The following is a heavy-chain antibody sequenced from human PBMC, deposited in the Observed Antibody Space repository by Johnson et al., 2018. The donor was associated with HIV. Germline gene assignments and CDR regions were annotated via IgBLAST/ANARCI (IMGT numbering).Heavy chain of an antibody. CDR2: ISYDGSNK. D-gene: IGHD3-22*01. CDR3: AKDYHYYELENDAFDI. Sequence: QVQLVESGGGAVQPGKSLRLSCAASGFTFSGYGMHWVRQAPGMGLEWVAVISYDGSNKYYADSMKGRSTISRDNSKNTLYLQMNSLRAEDTAVYYCAKDYHYYELENDAFDIWGQGTMVTVSS. CDR1: GFTFSGYG. V-gene: IGHV3-30*18. J-gene: IGHJ3*02.